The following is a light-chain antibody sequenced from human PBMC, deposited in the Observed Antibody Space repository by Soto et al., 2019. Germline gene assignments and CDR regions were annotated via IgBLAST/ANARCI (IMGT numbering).Light chain of an antibody. Sequence: SYELTQPPSVSVGPGKTARITCGGNNIGSKSVHWYQQKPGQAPVLVIYYDSDRPSGIPERFSGSNSGNTATLTISRVEAGDEADYYCPVWDSSSDHQVVFGGGTKVTVL. CDR2: YDS. CDR3: PVWDSSSDHQVV. V-gene: IGLV3-21*04. J-gene: IGLJ2*01. CDR1: NIGSKS.